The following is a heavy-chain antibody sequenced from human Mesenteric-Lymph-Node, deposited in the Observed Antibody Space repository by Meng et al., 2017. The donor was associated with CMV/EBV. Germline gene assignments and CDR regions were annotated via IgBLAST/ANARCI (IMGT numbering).Heavy chain of an antibody. J-gene: IGHJ4*02. D-gene: IGHD6-19*01. CDR3: VRDIILGGTRDY. Sequence: CKTSGYTFTDYSIHWVRQAPGQGPEWMGWINTDNGKTQYSQKFQGRVTITRETSATTAYMDLSSLTSEDTAVYYCVRDIILGGTRDYWGQGTLVTVSS. CDR2: INTDNGKT. V-gene: IGHV1-3*04. CDR1: GYTFTDYS.